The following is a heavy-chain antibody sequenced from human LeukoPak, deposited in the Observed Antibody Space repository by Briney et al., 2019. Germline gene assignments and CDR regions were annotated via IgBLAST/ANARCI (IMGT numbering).Heavy chain of an antibody. D-gene: IGHD6-13*01. CDR1: GGSFSGYY. CDR3: AGAAGGYSSSWYLSGQDDYYYGMDV. CDR2: INHSGST. Sequence: PSETLSLTCAVYGGSFSGYYWSWIRQPPGKGLEWIGEINHSGSTNYNPSLKSRVTISVDTSKNQFSLKLSSVTAADTAVYYCAGAAGGYSSSWYLSGQDDYYYGMDVWGQGTTVTVSS. J-gene: IGHJ6*02. V-gene: IGHV4-34*01.